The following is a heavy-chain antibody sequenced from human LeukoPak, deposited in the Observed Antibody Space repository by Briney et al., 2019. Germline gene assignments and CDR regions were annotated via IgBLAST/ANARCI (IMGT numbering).Heavy chain of an antibody. CDR1: GGSISSSSYY. CDR2: IYYSGST. V-gene: IGHV4-39*07. J-gene: IGHJ4*02. D-gene: IGHD1-26*01. CDR3: ARDVVGAIIRFDY. Sequence: PSETLSLTCTVSGGSISSSSYYWGWVRQPPGKGLEWIGSIYYSGSTYYNPSLKSRVTISVHTSKNQFSLKLSSVAAADTAVYYCARDVVGAIIRFDYWGQGTLVTVSS.